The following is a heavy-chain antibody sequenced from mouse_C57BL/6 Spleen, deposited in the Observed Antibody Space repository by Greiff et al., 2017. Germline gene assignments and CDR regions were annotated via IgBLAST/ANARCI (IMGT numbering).Heavy chain of an antibody. CDR1: GFNIKNTY. D-gene: IGHD2-4*01. V-gene: IGHV14-3*01. Sequence: EVQLQQSVAELVRPGASVKLSCTASGFNIKNTYMHWVKQRPEQGLEWIGWIDPASGNTKYAPKFQGKATLTADTSSNTAYLQLSILTSEDTAIYFCDRSDDYGALAYWGQGALVTVSA. CDR2: IDPASGNT. CDR3: DRSDDYGALAY. J-gene: IGHJ3*01.